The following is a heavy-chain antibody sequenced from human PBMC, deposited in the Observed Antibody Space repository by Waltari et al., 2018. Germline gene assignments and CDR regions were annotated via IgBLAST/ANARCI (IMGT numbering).Heavy chain of an antibody. CDR3: ATYIGASIGTAAFDV. Sequence: QLQLQESGPGLGTPSETLSLTCIVSGASITSNRHYWAWMRQPPGQGLEWIGTMSYNGATYSSPSLKSRVTVSRDTSKNHLSLKLGSVTAADTAIHYCATYIGASIGTAAFDVWGQGTMVTVSS. CDR1: GASITSNRHY. J-gene: IGHJ3*01. V-gene: IGHV4-39*02. CDR2: MSYNGAT. D-gene: IGHD5-12*01.